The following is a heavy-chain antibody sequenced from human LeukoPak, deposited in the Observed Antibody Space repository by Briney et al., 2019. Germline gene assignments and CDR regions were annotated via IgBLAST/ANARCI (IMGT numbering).Heavy chain of an antibody. V-gene: IGHV3-21*06. CDR1: GFTFSSYS. CDR2: ISSSSYI. J-gene: IGHJ6*03. D-gene: IGHD3-10*01. Sequence: PGGSLRLSCAASGFTFSSYSMNWVRQAPGKGLEWVSSISSSSYIYYADSVKGRFTISRDNAKNSLYLQMNSLRVEDTAVYYCARDGGTYSYGSGPDNYYMDVWGKGTTVTISS. CDR3: ARDGGTYSYGSGPDNYYMDV.